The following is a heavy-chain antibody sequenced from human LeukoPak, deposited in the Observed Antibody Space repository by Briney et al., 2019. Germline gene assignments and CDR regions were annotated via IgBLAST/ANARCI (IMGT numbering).Heavy chain of an antibody. Sequence: SETLSLTCTVSGDSITSHYWSWIGQPPGKGLEWIGYLHYRGNTNHNSSLKSRMTISLDTSRNQFSLRLSSVTAADTAIYFCARESSTSQTNLFDPWGQGTLVTVSS. CDR1: GDSITSHY. CDR2: LHYRGNT. CDR3: ARESSTSQTNLFDP. J-gene: IGHJ5*02. D-gene: IGHD6-6*01. V-gene: IGHV4-59*11.